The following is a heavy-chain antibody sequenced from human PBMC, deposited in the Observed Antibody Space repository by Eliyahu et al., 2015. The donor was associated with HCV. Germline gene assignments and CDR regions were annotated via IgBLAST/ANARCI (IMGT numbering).Heavy chain of an antibody. Sequence: EVQLLESGGGLVQPGGSLXLSCXASGFXFXNYVMTWVRQAPGKGLEWXSSLSVSGGNTFYSESVKGRFSISRDNSKNTVDLQMNSLRAEDAAIYYCAKASRGINYGLAFDIWGQGTLVTVSS. V-gene: IGHV3-23*01. D-gene: IGHD4-17*01. CDR1: GFXFXNYV. CDR2: LSVSGGNT. CDR3: AKASRGINYGLAFDI. J-gene: IGHJ3*02.